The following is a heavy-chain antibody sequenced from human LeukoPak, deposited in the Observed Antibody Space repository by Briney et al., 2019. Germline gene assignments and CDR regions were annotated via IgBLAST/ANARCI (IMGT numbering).Heavy chain of an antibody. Sequence: SETLSLTCTVSGGSISSSSYYWGWIRQPPGKGLEWIGSIYYSGSTYYNPSLKSRVTISVDTSKNQFSLKLSSVTAADTAVYYCTRRFGTMVDYWGQGTLVTVSS. CDR3: TRRFGTMVDY. CDR2: IYYSGST. J-gene: IGHJ4*02. V-gene: IGHV4-39*01. CDR1: GGSISSSSYY. D-gene: IGHD3-10*01.